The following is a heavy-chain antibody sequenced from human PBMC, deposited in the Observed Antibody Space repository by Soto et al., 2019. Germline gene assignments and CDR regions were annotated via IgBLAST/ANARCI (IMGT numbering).Heavy chain of an antibody. Sequence: QVQLQESGPGLVKPSQTLSLTCTVSGGSISSGSYYWSWIRQHPGKGLEWIGYIHYSGSTYYNPSLKSRVTISIDTSKNQFSLNLSSVTAADMAVYYCARDPSNYGQGNWGQGTLVTVSS. CDR1: GGSISSGSYY. D-gene: IGHD4-17*01. V-gene: IGHV4-31*03. CDR3: ARDPSNYGQGN. J-gene: IGHJ4*02. CDR2: IHYSGST.